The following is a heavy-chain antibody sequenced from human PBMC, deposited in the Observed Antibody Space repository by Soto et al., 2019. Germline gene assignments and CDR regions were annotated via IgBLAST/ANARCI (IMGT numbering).Heavy chain of an antibody. CDR3: ARDSSSGWSGDFDY. CDR1: GFTVSSHY. Sequence: VQLVESGGGLVKPGGSLRLSCAASGFTVSSHYMSWVRQAPGKGLEWVSVVFSTGNTYYADSVKGRFIISRDNSKNTVYLQMNSLRAEDTAIYYCARDSSSGWSGDFDYWGQGTLVTVSS. V-gene: IGHV3-53*01. J-gene: IGHJ4*02. CDR2: VFSTGNT. D-gene: IGHD6-19*01.